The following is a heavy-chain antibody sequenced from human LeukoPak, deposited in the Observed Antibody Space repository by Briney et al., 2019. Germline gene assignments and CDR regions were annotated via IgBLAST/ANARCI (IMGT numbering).Heavy chain of an antibody. CDR3: ARDRDYSNSLDY. CDR2: ICTSRTI. V-gene: IGHV4-4*07. CDR1: GDSISSCY. Sequence: SETLSLTCTVSGDSISSCYWSWIRQPAEKGLEWIGRICTSRTINYNPSLKNRVTMSVDTSKNQFSLKLTSVTAADTAVYYCARDRDYSNSLDYWGQGTLVTVSS. D-gene: IGHD6-6*01. J-gene: IGHJ4*02.